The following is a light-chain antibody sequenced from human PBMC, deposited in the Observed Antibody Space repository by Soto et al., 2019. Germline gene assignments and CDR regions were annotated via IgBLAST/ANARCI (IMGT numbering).Light chain of an antibody. CDR3: ETWDSNTRV. CDR2: LEGSGSY. J-gene: IGLJ2*01. CDR1: STNSSYI. Sequence: QHVLTQSSSASASLGSSVKLTCTLSSTNSSYIIAWHQQQPGKAPRYLMKLEGSGSYNKGSGVPDRFSGSSSGADRYLTISNLQFEDEANYYCETWDSNTRVFGGGTKLTVL. V-gene: IGLV4-60*02.